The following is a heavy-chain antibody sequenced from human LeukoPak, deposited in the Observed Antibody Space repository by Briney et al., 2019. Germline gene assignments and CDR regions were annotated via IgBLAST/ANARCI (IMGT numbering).Heavy chain of an antibody. CDR3: AKDSRRYSSSFYPSDY. V-gene: IGHV3-43*01. D-gene: IGHD6-13*01. J-gene: IGHJ4*02. CDR2: ISWDGGST. CDR1: EFTFDDYT. Sequence: GGSLRLSCAASEFTFDDYTMHWVRQAPGKGLEWVSLISWDGGSTYYADSVKGRFTISRDNSKNSLYLQMNSLRTEDTALYYCAKDSRRYSSSFYPSDYWGQGTLVTVSS.